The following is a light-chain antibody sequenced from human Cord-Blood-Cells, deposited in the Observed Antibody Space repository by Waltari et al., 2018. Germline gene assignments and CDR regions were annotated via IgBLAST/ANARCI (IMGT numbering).Light chain of an antibody. J-gene: IGKJ5*01. CDR1: QSISSY. CDR3: QQSYSTPPIT. CDR2: AAS. V-gene: IGKV1-39*01. Sequence: DTHSPQSPPSLSAPVGDRVTITCRASQSISSYLNWYQQKPRKAPKLLIYAASSFQSGVPSRFIGSGSGTDFTLPISSLQPEGFAAYYWQQSYSTPPITLGQGTRLEIK.